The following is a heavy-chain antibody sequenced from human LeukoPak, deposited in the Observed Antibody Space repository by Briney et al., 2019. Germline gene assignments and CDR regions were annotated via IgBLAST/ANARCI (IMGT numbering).Heavy chain of an antibody. CDR1: GLTFSSYA. D-gene: IGHD5-24*01. J-gene: IGHJ4*02. V-gene: IGHV3-23*01. Sequence: PGGSLRLSCAASGLTFSSYAMSWVRQAPGKGLEWVSAISGSGGSTYYADSVKGRFTISRDNSKNTLYLQMNSLRAEDTAVYYCAKDRRARDGYNSWGQGTLVTVSS. CDR2: ISGSGGST. CDR3: AKDRRARDGYNS.